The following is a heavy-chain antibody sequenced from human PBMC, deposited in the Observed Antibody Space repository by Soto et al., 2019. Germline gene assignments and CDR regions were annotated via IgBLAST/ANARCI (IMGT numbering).Heavy chain of an antibody. Sequence: PGGSLRLSCAASGFTFDDYAMHWVQQAPGKGLEWVSGISWNSGSIGYADSVKGRFTISRDNAKNSLYLQMNSLRAEDTALYYCAKDIGEQQHDAFDIWGQGTMVTVSS. CDR1: GFTFDDYA. CDR2: ISWNSGSI. V-gene: IGHV3-9*01. D-gene: IGHD6-13*01. J-gene: IGHJ3*02. CDR3: AKDIGEQQHDAFDI.